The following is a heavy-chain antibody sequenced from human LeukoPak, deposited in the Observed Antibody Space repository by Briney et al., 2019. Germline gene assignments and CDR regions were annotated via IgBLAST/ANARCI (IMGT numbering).Heavy chain of an antibody. CDR3: AKPWFGELSRHFDY. Sequence: GGSLRLSCAASGFTFSSYGMHWVRQAPGKGLEWVAFMRYDGSNEYYAGSVKGRFTISRDNSKNTLYLQMNSLRAEDTAVYYCAKPWFGELSRHFDYWGQGTLVTVSS. V-gene: IGHV3-30*02. CDR2: MRYDGSNE. D-gene: IGHD3-10*01. CDR1: GFTFSSYG. J-gene: IGHJ4*02.